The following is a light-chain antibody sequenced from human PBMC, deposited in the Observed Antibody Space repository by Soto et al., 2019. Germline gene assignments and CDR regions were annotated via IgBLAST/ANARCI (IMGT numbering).Light chain of an antibody. CDR2: AAS. J-gene: IGKJ4*01. CDR1: QSISTY. Sequence: DIQMTQSPSSLSASIGDRVTITCRANQSISTYLNWYQQKPGKAPKLLIYAASTLLSGVPSRFSDSGSGTDFTLTISSLQPEDFATYSCQQSYSNPLTFGGGTKVEIK. CDR3: QQSYSNPLT. V-gene: IGKV1-39*01.